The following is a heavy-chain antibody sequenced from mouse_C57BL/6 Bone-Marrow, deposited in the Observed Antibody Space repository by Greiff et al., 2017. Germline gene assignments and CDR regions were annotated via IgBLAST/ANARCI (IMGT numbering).Heavy chain of an antibody. CDR3: ARSPYSNYLDY. D-gene: IGHD2-5*01. CDR1: GYTFTDYY. CDR2: INPYNGGT. J-gene: IGHJ2*01. Sequence: EVQLQQSGPVLVKPGASVKMSCKASGYTFTDYYMNWVKQSHGKSLEWIGVINPYNGGTSYNQKFKGKATLTVDKSSSTAYMELNSLTSEDSAVYYCARSPYSNYLDYWGQGTTLTVSS. V-gene: IGHV1-19*01.